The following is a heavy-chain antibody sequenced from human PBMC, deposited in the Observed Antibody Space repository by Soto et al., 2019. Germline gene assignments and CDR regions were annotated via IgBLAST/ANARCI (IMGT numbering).Heavy chain of an antibody. V-gene: IGHV3-11*01. D-gene: IGHD4-17*01. CDR2: ISGDGTTV. Sequence: GGSLRLSCAASGFSFSDYYISWIRQAPGKGLEWISYISGDGTTVHYIDSVKGRFTISRDNAKNSLYLQINSLRAEDSAVYYCAKDRYGDYPGIDYCGQGTMVTVSS. CDR3: AKDRYGDYPGIDY. CDR1: GFSFSDYY. J-gene: IGHJ4*02.